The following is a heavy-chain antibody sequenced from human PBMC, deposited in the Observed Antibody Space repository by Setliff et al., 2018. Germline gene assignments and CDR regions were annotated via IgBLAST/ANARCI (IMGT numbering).Heavy chain of an antibody. D-gene: IGHD4-17*01. CDR3: ARRDGDFDY. V-gene: IGHV4-59*12. J-gene: IGHJ4*02. CDR1: GGSISSYY. Sequence: SETLSLTCTVSGGSISSYYWSWIRQPPGKGLEWIGYIYYSGSTNYNPSLKSRVTISVDTSKNQFSLKLSSVTAADTAVYYCARRDGDFDYWGQGTLVTVSS. CDR2: IYYSGST.